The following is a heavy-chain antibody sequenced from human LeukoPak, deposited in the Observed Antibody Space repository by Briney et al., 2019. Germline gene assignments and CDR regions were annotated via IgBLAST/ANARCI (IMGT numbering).Heavy chain of an antibody. CDR3: AREYYDFWSGYYPSDY. D-gene: IGHD3-3*01. J-gene: IGHJ4*02. CDR1: GYTFTSYA. Sequence: GASVKVSCKASGYTFTSYAMNWVRQAPGQGLEWMGWINTNTGNPTYAQGFTGRFVFSLDTSVSTAYLQISRLKAEDTAVYYCAREYYDFWSGYYPSDYWGQGTLVTVSS. V-gene: IGHV7-4-1*02. CDR2: INTNTGNP.